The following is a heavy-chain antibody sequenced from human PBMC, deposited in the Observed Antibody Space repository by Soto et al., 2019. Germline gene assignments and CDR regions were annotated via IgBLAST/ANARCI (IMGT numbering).Heavy chain of an antibody. V-gene: IGHV3-7*01. Sequence: GGSLRLSCAASGFTFSSYGMSWVRQAPGKGLEWVANIKQDGSEKYYVDSVKGRFTISRDNAKNSLYLQMNSLRAEDTAVYYCARDLGRYFDWFRDAFDIWGQGTMVTVSS. J-gene: IGHJ3*02. CDR1: GFTFSSYG. D-gene: IGHD3-9*01. CDR3: ARDLGRYFDWFRDAFDI. CDR2: IKQDGSEK.